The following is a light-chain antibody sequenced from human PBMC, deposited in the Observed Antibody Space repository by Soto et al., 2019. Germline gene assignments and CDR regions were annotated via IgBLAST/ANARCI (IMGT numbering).Light chain of an antibody. CDR3: NSYAGTSYV. J-gene: IGLJ1*01. Sequence: QSVLTQPASVSGSPGQSITISCTGTSSDVGAYNYVSWYQQHPDKAPKLVIYGVSNRPSGVSNRFSGSKSGNTASLTISGLLTEDEAHYYCNSYAGTSYVFATGTKVTVL. CDR1: SSDVGAYNY. CDR2: GVS. V-gene: IGLV2-14*01.